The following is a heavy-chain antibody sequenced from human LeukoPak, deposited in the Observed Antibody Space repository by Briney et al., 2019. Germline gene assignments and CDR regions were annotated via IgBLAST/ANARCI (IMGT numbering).Heavy chain of an antibody. J-gene: IGHJ3*02. D-gene: IGHD3-10*01. CDR1: GFTFSSYW. Sequence: GGSLRLSCAASGFTFSSYWMSWVRQAPGKGLEWVSGISWNGGSTGYADSVKGRFTISRDNAKNSLYLQMNSLRAEDTAFYQCARDRTMVRGVMGDAFDIWGQGTMVTVSS. CDR2: ISWNGGST. V-gene: IGHV3-20*01. CDR3: ARDRTMVRGVMGDAFDI.